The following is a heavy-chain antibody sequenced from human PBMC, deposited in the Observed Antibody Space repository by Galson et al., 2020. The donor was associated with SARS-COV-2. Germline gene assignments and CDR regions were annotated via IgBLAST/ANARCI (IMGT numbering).Heavy chain of an antibody. Sequence: ASVKVSCKASGYTFTGFYIHWVRQAPGQGLEWMGWIDPKSGDTNFAQKFQGRVTMTRDTPISTAYMELRSLRSDDTAVYYCAKTLYYGLGSYSFLDFWGQGTLVTVSS. D-gene: IGHD3-10*01. CDR1: GYTFTGFY. CDR3: AKTLYYGLGSYSFLDF. J-gene: IGHJ4*02. CDR2: IDPKSGDT. V-gene: IGHV1-2*02.